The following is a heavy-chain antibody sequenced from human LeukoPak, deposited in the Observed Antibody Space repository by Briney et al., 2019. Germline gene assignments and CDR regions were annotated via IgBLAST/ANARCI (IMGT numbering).Heavy chain of an antibody. D-gene: IGHD3-10*01. V-gene: IGHV3-53*01. Sequence: GGSLRLSCAASGFTVSSNYMSWVRQAPGKGLEWVSVIYSGGSTYYADSVKGRFTISRDNSKNTLYLQMNSLRAEDTAVYYCARYPHHMVDALDIWGQGTMVTVSS. J-gene: IGHJ3*02. CDR1: GFTVSSNY. CDR3: ARYPHHMVDALDI. CDR2: IYSGGST.